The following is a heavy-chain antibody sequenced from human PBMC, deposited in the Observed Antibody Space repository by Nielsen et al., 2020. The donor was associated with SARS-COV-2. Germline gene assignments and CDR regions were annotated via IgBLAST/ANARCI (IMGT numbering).Heavy chain of an antibody. D-gene: IGHD3-22*01. V-gene: IGHV5-51*01. CDR1: GYSFTSYW. J-gene: IGHJ5*02. CDR2: IYPGDSDT. Sequence: GESLKISCKGSGYSFTSYWIGWVRQMPGKGLEWMGIIYPGDSDTRYSPSFQGQVTISADKSISIAYLQWSSLKASDTAMYYCARHQQSYYYDSSGYQPWGQGTLVTVSS. CDR3: ARHQQSYYYDSSGYQP.